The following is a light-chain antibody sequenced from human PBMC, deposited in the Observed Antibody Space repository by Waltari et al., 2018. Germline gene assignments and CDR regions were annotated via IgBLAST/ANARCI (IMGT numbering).Light chain of an antibody. J-gene: IGKJ1*01. V-gene: IGKV4-1*01. CDR1: QNILYNSNNKNY. CDR2: WAS. Sequence: DIVLTQSPDSLPVSLGERATIHCKSSQNILYNSNNKNYLAWYQQKPGQPPKLLIYWASTRESGVPDRFSGSGSGTDFTLTISSLQAEDVAVYYCQQYFGTPWTFGQGTKVEIK. CDR3: QQYFGTPWT.